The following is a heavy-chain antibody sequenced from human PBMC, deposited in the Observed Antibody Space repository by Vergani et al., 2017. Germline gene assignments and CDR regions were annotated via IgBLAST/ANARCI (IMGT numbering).Heavy chain of an antibody. V-gene: IGHV1-69*11. J-gene: IGHJ6*03. CDR3: ATLSGGYSYGRYYYYYMDV. CDR2: IIPILGTA. D-gene: IGHD5-18*01. Sequence: QVQLVQSGAEVKKPGSSVKVSCKASGGTFSSYAISWVRQAPGQGLEWMGRIIPILGTAHYAQKFTGGVTITADESTSTAYMELSSLRSEDTAVYYCATLSGGYSYGRYYYYYMDVWGKGTMVTVSS. CDR1: GGTFSSYA.